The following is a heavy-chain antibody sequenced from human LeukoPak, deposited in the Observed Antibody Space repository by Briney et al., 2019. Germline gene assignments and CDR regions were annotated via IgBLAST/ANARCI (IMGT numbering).Heavy chain of an antibody. J-gene: IGHJ4*02. Sequence: GRSLRLSCAASGFTFSSYGMHWVRQAPGKGLEWVAVISYDGSNKYYADSVKGRFTISRDNSKNTLYLQMNSLRAEDTAVYYCAKSQRWELLRLGYWGQGTLVTVFS. CDR2: ISYDGSNK. CDR3: AKSQRWELLRLGY. CDR1: GFTFSSYG. V-gene: IGHV3-30*18. D-gene: IGHD1-26*01.